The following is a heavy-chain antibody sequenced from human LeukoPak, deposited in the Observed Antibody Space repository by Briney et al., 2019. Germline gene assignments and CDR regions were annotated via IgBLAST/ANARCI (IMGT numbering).Heavy chain of an antibody. Sequence: QSGGSLRLSCAASGFTFSGSTIHWVRQASGKGLEWVGRIRGKANSDATTDAASVKGRFTISRDDSKNTAYLQMNSLKTEDTAVYYCTRGSLTGYYYGMDAWGQGTTVTVSS. J-gene: IGHJ6*02. CDR2: IRGKANSDAT. V-gene: IGHV3-73*01. CDR1: GFTFSGST. CDR3: TRGSLTGYYYGMDA.